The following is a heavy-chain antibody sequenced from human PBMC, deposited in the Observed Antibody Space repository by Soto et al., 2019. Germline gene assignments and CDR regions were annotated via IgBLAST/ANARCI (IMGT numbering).Heavy chain of an antibody. V-gene: IGHV1-18*01. D-gene: IGHD3-10*02. Sequence: VASVKVSCKASGYTFTSYGISWVRQAPGQGLEWMGWISAYNGNTNYAQKLQGRVTMTTDTSTSTAYMELSSLRSEDTAVYYCAADNQLWPMFDYYGMDVWGQGNTVTVSS. CDR2: ISAYNGNT. CDR1: GYTFTSYG. J-gene: IGHJ6*02. CDR3: AADNQLWPMFDYYGMDV.